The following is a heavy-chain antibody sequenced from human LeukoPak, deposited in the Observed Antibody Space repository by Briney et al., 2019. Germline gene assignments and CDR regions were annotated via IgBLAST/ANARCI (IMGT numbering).Heavy chain of an antibody. CDR1: GFIVSSNY. V-gene: IGHV3-23*01. Sequence: GGSLRFSCAASGFIVSSNYMSWVRQAPGKGLEWVSAISGSGGSTYYADSVKGRFTISRDNSKNTLYLQMNSLRAEDTAVYYCAKGQQWLARYYFDYWGQGTLVTVSS. CDR3: AKGQQWLARYYFDY. D-gene: IGHD6-19*01. CDR2: ISGSGGST. J-gene: IGHJ4*02.